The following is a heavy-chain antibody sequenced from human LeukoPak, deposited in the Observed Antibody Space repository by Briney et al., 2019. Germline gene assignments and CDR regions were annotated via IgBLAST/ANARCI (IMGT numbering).Heavy chain of an antibody. V-gene: IGHV3-74*03. D-gene: IGHD2-2*01. CDR1: GFTFSSYW. CDR3: ASSTQISKYADY. Sequence: GGSLRLSCAASGFTFSSYWMHWVRQAPGKGLVWVSRINSDGSITTYADSVRGRFTTSRDNAKSTLYLQMNSLRAEDTAVYYCASSTQISKYADYWGQGALVTVSS. CDR2: INSDGSIT. J-gene: IGHJ4*02.